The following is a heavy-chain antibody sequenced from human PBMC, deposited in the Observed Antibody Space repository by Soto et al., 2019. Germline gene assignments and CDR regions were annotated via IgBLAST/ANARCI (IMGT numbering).Heavy chain of an antibody. D-gene: IGHD5-18*01. CDR3: ASMSVRYSYAIGSDY. Sequence: SETLSLTCAVSGGSISRGGYSWSWIRQPPGKGLEWIGYIYHSGSTYYNPSLKSRVTISVDRSKNQFSLKLSSVTAADTAVYYCASMSVRYSYAIGSDYWGQGTLVTVSS. CDR2: IYHSGST. V-gene: IGHV4-30-2*01. J-gene: IGHJ4*02. CDR1: GGSISRGGYS.